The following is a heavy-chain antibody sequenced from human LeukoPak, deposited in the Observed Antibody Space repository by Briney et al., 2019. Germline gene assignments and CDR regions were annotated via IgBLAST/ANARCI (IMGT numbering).Heavy chain of an antibody. V-gene: IGHV4-59*01. Sequence: SETLSLTCTVSGDSIGSYYWSWIRRPPGKGLERVGYIYYSGSTNYNPSLKSRVTISVDTSKNQFSLKLSSVTAADTAVYYCAREDSGSSGYVFDPWGQGTLVTVSS. D-gene: IGHD3-22*01. CDR1: GDSIGSYY. CDR3: AREDSGSSGYVFDP. J-gene: IGHJ5*02. CDR2: IYYSGST.